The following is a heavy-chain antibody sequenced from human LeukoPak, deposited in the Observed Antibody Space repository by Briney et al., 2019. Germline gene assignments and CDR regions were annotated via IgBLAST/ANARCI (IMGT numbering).Heavy chain of an antibody. CDR1: GLTLCVFR. CDR2: ISPDGWNI. CDR3: VRDGGGTSPYDC. Sequence: GGALRLSCAASGLTLCVFRMNWVRQVPGQGAVCVSHISPDGWNIACADSVKGRLTISRDSGKNTLYLQMNSLRVGGTAVYYCVRDGGGTSPYDCWGQGTLVTVSS. V-gene: IGHV3-74*01. D-gene: IGHD1-7*01. J-gene: IGHJ4*02.